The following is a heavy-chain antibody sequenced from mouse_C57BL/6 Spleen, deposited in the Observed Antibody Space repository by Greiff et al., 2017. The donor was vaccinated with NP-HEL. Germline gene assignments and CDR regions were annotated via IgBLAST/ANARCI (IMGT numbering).Heavy chain of an antibody. V-gene: IGHV1-61*01. J-gene: IGHJ1*03. CDR2: IYPSDSET. D-gene: IGHD2-4*01. CDR3: ARGGLRRGWYFDV. Sequence: QVQLQQPGAELVRPGSSVKLSCKASGYTFTSYWMDWVKQRPGQGLEWIGNIYPSDSETHYNQKFKDKATLTVDKSSSTAYMQLSSLTSEDSAVYYCARGGLRRGWYFDVWGTGTTVTVSS. CDR1: GYTFTSYW.